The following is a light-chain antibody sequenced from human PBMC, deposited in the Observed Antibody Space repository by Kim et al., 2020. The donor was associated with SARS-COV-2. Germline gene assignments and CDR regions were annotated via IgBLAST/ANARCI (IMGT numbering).Light chain of an antibody. CDR1: QSVTSSY. J-gene: IGKJ1*01. Sequence: SPGVTAALSCRANQSVTSSYVGWYQQKPSQAPRPLIYGASSRATGIPDRFSGSGSGTDFTLTISRLEPEDFAVYYCQQYGSSPRTFGQGTKVDIK. CDR2: GAS. V-gene: IGKV3-20*01. CDR3: QQYGSSPRT.